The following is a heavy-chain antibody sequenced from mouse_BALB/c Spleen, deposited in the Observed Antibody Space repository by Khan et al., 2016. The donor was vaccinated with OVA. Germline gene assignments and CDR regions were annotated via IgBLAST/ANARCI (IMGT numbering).Heavy chain of an antibody. CDR1: GYTFTSYT. CDR2: INPTNIYT. Sequence: QVQLQQSGAELARPGASVKMSCKASGYTFTSYTINWVKQRPGQGLEWIGYINPTNIYTNYNQKFRDKATLTADKSSRTAYMQLSSLTSEDSAVYYSSRLGPYHGTSGAWFSFWAQATLVTVSA. V-gene: IGHV1-4*01. CDR3: SRLGPYHGTSGAWFSF. J-gene: IGHJ3*01. D-gene: IGHD2-10*01.